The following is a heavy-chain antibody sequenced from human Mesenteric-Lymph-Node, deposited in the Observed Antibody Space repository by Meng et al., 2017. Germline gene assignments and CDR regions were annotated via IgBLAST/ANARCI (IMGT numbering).Heavy chain of an antibody. D-gene: IGHD4-17*01. Sequence: QVQLVQSGAEVKKPGASVKVSCKAPGYTFTSYGISWVRQAPGQGLEWMGIINPSGGSTSYAQKFQGRVTISVDTSKNQFSLKLSSVTAADTAVYYCARGPTTYFDYWGQGTLVTVSS. CDR2: INPSGGST. CDR3: ARGPTTYFDY. V-gene: IGHV1-46*01. CDR1: GYTFTSYG. J-gene: IGHJ4*02.